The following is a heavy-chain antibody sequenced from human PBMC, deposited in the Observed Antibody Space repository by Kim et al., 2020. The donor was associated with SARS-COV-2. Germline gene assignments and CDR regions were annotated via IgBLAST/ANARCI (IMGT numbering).Heavy chain of an antibody. Sequence: SETLSLTCTVSGGSISSYYWSWIRQPAGKGLEWMWRIYISGSTNYNPSPKIRVTMTVDTSKNQYSLKLSPVTVADTAASYCAWVYNGEWSFDLWGRGSL. D-gene: IGHD1-26*01. CDR3: AWVYNGEWSFDL. CDR1: GGSISSYY. CDR2: IYISGST. J-gene: IGHJ2*01. V-gene: IGHV4-4*07.